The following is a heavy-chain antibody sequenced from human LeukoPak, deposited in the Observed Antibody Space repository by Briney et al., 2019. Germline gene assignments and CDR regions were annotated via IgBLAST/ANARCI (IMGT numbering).Heavy chain of an antibody. V-gene: IGHV4-61*02. Sequence: LDWIGRIYASGSTNYNPSLRNRVTISVDTSKNQFSLKLRSVTAADTAVYYCASSQAGDFDYWGQGTLVTVSS. D-gene: IGHD6-13*01. CDR3: ASSQAGDFDY. J-gene: IGHJ4*02. CDR2: IYASGST.